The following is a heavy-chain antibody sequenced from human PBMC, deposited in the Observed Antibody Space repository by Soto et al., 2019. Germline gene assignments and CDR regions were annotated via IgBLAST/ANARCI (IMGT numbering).Heavy chain of an antibody. V-gene: IGHV3-21*01. CDR1: GFTFSTYS. Sequence: GSLRLSCVGSGFTFSTYSINWVRQAPGKGLEWVSSISSRSDIYYADSVKGRFTISRDNAKNSVSLQMNSLRAEDTAVYYCAREYTAWPLAYGLDVWGQGTTVTVS. CDR2: ISSRSDI. D-gene: IGHD2-2*02. J-gene: IGHJ6*02. CDR3: AREYTAWPLAYGLDV.